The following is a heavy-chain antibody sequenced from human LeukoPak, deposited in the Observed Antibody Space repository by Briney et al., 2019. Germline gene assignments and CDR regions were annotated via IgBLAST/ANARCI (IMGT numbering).Heavy chain of an antibody. CDR1: GFTFSSYG. CDR2: IRYDGSNK. V-gene: IGHV3-30*02. CDR3: AKDLWMATIRAPDY. J-gene: IGHJ4*02. Sequence: AGGSLRLSCAASGFTFSSYGMHWVRQAPGKGLEWVAFIRYDGSNKYYADSVKGRFTISRDNSKNTLYLQMNSLRAEDTAVYYCAKDLWMATIRAPDYWGQGTLVTVSS. D-gene: IGHD5-24*01.